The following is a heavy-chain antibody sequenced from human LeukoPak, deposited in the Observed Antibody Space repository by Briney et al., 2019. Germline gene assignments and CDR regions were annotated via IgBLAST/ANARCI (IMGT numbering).Heavy chain of an antibody. V-gene: IGHV4-59*08. CDR2: IYYSGST. CDR3: ARHTSYCFDY. Sequence: SETLSLTCSVSGDSISSYYWSWIRQPPGKGLEWIGYIYYSGSTNYNPSLKSRVTISVDTSKNQFSLKLSSVTAADTAVYYCARHTSYCFDYWGQGTLVTVSS. J-gene: IGHJ4*02. CDR1: GDSISSYY. D-gene: IGHD1-1*01.